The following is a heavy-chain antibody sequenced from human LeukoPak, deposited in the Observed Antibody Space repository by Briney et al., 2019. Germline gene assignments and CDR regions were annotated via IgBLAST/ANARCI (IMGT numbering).Heavy chain of an antibody. CDR1: GVTFSSYS. D-gene: IGHD6-19*01. V-gene: IGHV3-21*01. J-gene: IGHJ4*02. Sequence: GGSLRLSCAASGVTFSSYSMNWVRQAPGKGLEWVSSISSSSSYIYYADSVKGRFTISRDNAKNSLYLQMNSLRAEDTAVYYCARVLAGTIDYWGQGTLVTVSS. CDR3: ARVLAGTIDY. CDR2: ISSSSSYI.